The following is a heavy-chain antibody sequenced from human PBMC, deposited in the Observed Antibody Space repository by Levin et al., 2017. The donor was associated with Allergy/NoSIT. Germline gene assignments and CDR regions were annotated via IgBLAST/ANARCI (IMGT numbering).Heavy chain of an antibody. V-gene: IGHV3-21*01. CDR3: ARDRNDRHYYGMDV. Sequence: GESLKISCAASGFTFSSYSMNWVRQAPGKGLEWVSSISSSSSYIYYADSVKGRFTISRDNAKNSLYLQMNSLRAEDTAVYYCARDRNDRHYYGMDVWGQGTTVTVSS. CDR1: GFTFSSYS. D-gene: IGHD1-1*01. CDR2: ISSSSSYI. J-gene: IGHJ6*02.